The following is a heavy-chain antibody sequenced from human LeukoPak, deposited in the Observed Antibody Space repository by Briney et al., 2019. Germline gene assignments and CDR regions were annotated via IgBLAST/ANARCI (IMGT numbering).Heavy chain of an antibody. D-gene: IGHD3-9*01. CDR1: GYTFTSYD. J-gene: IGHJ4*02. V-gene: IGHV1-8*01. Sequence: GASVKVSCKASGYTFTSYDINWARQATGQGLEWMGWMNPNSGNTGYAQKFQGRVTMTRNTSISTAYMELSSLRSEDTAVYYCARGPTTYYDILTGYYTHPFDYWGQGTLVTVSS. CDR2: MNPNSGNT. CDR3: ARGPTTYYDILTGYYTHPFDY.